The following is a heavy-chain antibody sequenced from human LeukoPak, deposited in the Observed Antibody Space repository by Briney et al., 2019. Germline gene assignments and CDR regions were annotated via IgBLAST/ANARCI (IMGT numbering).Heavy chain of an antibody. CDR2: INTDGSST. CDR3: ARVGGTYYDFWSGYRYAFDI. D-gene: IGHD3-3*01. Sequence: GGSLRLSCAASGFTFSSYWMHWVRQAPGKGLVWVSRINTDGSSTSYADSVKGRFTISRDNAKNTLYLQMNSLRAEDTAVYHCARVGGTYYDFWSGYRYAFDIWGQGTMVTVSS. CDR1: GFTFSSYW. J-gene: IGHJ3*02. V-gene: IGHV3-74*01.